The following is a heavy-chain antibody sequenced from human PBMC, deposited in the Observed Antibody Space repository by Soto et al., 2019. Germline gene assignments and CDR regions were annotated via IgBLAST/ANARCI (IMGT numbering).Heavy chain of an antibody. Sequence: QVQLQESGPGLVKPSQTLSLTCTVSGGSISSGGYYWSWIRQHPGKGLEWIGYIYYSGSTYYNPSLKSRVTISVDTSKNQFSLKLSSVTAADTAVYYCARDLGYCSSTGCYGPYYGMDVWGQGTTVTVSS. J-gene: IGHJ6*02. D-gene: IGHD2-2*01. CDR3: ARDLGYCSSTGCYGPYYGMDV. CDR1: GGSISSGGYY. V-gene: IGHV4-31*03. CDR2: IYYSGST.